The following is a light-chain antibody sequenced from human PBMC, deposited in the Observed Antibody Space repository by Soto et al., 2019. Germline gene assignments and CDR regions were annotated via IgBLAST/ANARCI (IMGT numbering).Light chain of an antibody. CDR1: QSISSH. Sequence: QMTQSPSSLFASVGDRVTITCRASQSISSHLNWYQQKVGQTPRLLIYAASTLQSEVPPRFSGSGSGTEFTLTISGLQREEFATYCCQQSHSAPLAFGGGTKMQI. CDR3: QQSHSAPLA. CDR2: AAS. J-gene: IGKJ4*01. V-gene: IGKV1-39*01.